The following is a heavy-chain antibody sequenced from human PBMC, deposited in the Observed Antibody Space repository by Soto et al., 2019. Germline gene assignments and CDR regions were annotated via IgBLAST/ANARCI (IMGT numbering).Heavy chain of an antibody. Sequence: GESLKISCKGSGYSFTSYWIGWVRQMPGKGLEWMGIIYPGDSDTRYSPSFQGPVTISADKSISTAYLQWSSLKASDTAMYYCARHFLPLGGYCSGGSCYLDYWGQGTLVTVSS. J-gene: IGHJ4*02. CDR3: ARHFLPLGGYCSGGSCYLDY. CDR2: IYPGDSDT. D-gene: IGHD2-15*01. V-gene: IGHV5-51*01. CDR1: GYSFTSYW.